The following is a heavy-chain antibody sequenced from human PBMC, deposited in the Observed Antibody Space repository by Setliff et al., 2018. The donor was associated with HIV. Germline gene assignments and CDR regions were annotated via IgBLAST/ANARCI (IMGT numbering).Heavy chain of an antibody. Sequence: GGSLRLSCAALGFSFSKYSMSWVRQAPGKGLEWVANIKEDGSATYYVESVRGRFTISRDNPNNLLYPQMDSLRGEDTAVYYCAREGVHHNFWSGYTYYYGLDVWGQGTTVTVSS. J-gene: IGHJ3*01. V-gene: IGHV3-7*01. CDR2: IKEDGSAT. CDR1: GFSFSKYS. CDR3: AREGVHHNFWSGYTYYYGLDV. D-gene: IGHD3-3*01.